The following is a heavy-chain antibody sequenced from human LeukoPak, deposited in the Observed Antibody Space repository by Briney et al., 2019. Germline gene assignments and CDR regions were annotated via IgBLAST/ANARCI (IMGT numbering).Heavy chain of an antibody. J-gene: IGHJ4*02. V-gene: IGHV1-2*02. CDR2: MNPNSGGT. CDR3: ARAVDYYESSAKDQFYYFDY. CDR1: GYTFTGYY. D-gene: IGHD3-22*01. Sequence: ASVKVSCKASGYTFTGYYIHWVRQAPGQGLEWMGWMNPNSGGTNYAQNFQGRVTMTRDTSISTAYMELRTLRSDDTAVYYCARAVDYYESSAKDQFYYFDYWGQGTLVTVSS.